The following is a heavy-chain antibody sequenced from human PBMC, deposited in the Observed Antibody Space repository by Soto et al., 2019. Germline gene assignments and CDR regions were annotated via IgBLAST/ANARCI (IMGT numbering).Heavy chain of an antibody. Sequence: GGSLRLSCAASGFTFSSYAMSWVRQAPGKGLEWVSAISGSGGSTYYADSVKGRFTISRENSKNTLYLQMNSLRAEDTAVYYCAKDLGGVYYDSSGYLNYWGQGTLVTVSS. CDR1: GFTFSSYA. J-gene: IGHJ4*02. V-gene: IGHV3-23*01. CDR2: ISGSGGST. CDR3: AKDLGGVYYDSSGYLNY. D-gene: IGHD3-22*01.